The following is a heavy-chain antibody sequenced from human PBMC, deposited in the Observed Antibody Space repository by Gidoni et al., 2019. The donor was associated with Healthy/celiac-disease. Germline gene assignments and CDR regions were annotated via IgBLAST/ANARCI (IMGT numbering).Heavy chain of an antibody. CDR1: GFTFSNAW. CDR2: IKSKTDGGTT. CDR3: TTELYCSGGSCYSGGDY. D-gene: IGHD2-15*01. J-gene: IGHJ4*02. V-gene: IGHV3-15*01. Sequence: EVQLVESGGGLVKPGGSLRLSCAASGFTFSNAWMSWVRQAPGKGLEWVGRIKSKTDGGTTDYAAPVKGRFTISRDDSKNTLYLQMNSLKTEDTAVYYCTTELYCSGGSCYSGGDYWGQGTLVTVSS.